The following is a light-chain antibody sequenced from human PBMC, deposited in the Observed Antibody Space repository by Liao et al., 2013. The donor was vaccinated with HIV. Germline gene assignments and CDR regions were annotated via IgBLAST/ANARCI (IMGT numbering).Light chain of an antibody. V-gene: IGLV3-21*01. CDR3: QVWDSSSDHYV. CDR1: ALPKQY. J-gene: IGLJ1*01. CDR2: YDS. Sequence: SYELTQPPSVSVSPGQTARITCSGDALPKQYAYWYQQKPGQAPVVVIYYDSDRPSGIPERFSASNSVNTATLTISRVEAGDEADYYCQVWDSSSDHYVFGTGTKVTVL.